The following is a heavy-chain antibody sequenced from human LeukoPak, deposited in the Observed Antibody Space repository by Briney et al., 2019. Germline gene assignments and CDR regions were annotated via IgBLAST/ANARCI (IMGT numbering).Heavy chain of an antibody. CDR3: ARGLGIAAAVDY. CDR1: GYTFTSYD. CDR2: MNPNSGNT. D-gene: IGHD6-13*01. J-gene: IGHJ4*02. V-gene: IGHV1-8*01. Sequence: GASVKVSCKASGYTFTSYDINWVRQATGQGLEWMGWMNPNSGNTGYAQKFQGRVTMTRNTSISTAYMELSSLRYEDTAVYYCARGLGIAAAVDYWGQGTLVTVSS.